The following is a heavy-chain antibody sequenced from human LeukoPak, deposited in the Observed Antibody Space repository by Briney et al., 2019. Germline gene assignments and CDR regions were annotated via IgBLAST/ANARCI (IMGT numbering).Heavy chain of an antibody. V-gene: IGHV3-23*01. Sequence: GGSLRLSCAASGFTFSSHAVSWVRQAPGKGLEWVSSISGSGGSTYSADSVKGRFTISRDNSKNTPYLQMNSLRAEDTALYYCAKDRSCTNDICHGDFDYWGQGTLVTVSS. D-gene: IGHD2-8*01. CDR3: AKDRSCTNDICHGDFDY. CDR1: GFTFSSHA. CDR2: ISGSGGST. J-gene: IGHJ4*02.